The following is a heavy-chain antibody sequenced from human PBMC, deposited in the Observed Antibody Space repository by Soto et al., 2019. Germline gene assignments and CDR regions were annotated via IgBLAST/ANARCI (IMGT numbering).Heavy chain of an antibody. V-gene: IGHV3-23*01. J-gene: IGHJ4*02. CDR1: GFTFSNYA. CDR2: ISGSASAT. CDR3: AKGVANTVFGVDTLFDF. Sequence: PGGSLRLSYAASGFTFSNYAMSWVRQAPGKGLEWVSLISGSASATHYADSVKGRFTISRDNSKRTVYLQLNSLRAEDTAVYYCAKGVANTVFGVDTLFDFWGRGTLVTVSS. D-gene: IGHD3-3*01.